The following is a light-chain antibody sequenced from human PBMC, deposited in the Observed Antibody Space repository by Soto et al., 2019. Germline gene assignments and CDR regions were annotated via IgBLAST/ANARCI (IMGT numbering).Light chain of an antibody. Sequence: EIVLTHSPDTLSLSPGERATLSCRASLTVTNNYLAWYQQKGGQAPRLVIYDASTRATGIPDRFSASGSGTDFTLTISRLEPEDFAVYFCQQYASAPLTFGQGTKVEVK. CDR2: DAS. V-gene: IGKV3-20*01. J-gene: IGKJ1*01. CDR3: QQYASAPLT. CDR1: LTVTNNY.